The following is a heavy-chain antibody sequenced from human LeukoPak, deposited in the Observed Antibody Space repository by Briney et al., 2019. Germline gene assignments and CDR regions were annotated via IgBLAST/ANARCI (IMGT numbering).Heavy chain of an antibody. CDR3: ARRTYYDILPPDY. Sequence: GESLTISCKGSGYSFTSYWIAWVRQMPGKGLELMGIIYPGDSDTRYSPSFQGQVTISADRSINTAYLQWSSLKASDTAIYYCARRTYYDILPPDYWGEGTLVTVSS. V-gene: IGHV5-51*01. CDR1: GYSFTSYW. CDR2: IYPGDSDT. D-gene: IGHD3-9*01. J-gene: IGHJ4*02.